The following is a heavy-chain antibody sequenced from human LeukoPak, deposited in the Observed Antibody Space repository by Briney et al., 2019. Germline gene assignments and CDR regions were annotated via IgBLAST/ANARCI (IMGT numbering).Heavy chain of an antibody. D-gene: IGHD3-10*01. J-gene: IGHJ4*02. Sequence: ASVKVSCKGSGYTFNSYLISWVRQVPGQGLEWMGWISGHNGNTDYAQKFKDRVTLTTDTSTTTAYMELRSLTSDDTAVYYCARIRAEFQLVSDLWGQGTQVTVSP. CDR3: ARIRAEFQLVSDL. CDR2: ISGHNGNT. CDR1: GYTFNSYL. V-gene: IGHV1-18*01.